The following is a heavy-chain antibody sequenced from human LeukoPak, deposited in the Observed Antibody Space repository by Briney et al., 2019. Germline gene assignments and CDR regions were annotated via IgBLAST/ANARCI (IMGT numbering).Heavy chain of an antibody. CDR3: AKDHLFGVINDAFDI. CDR2: ISASGGGT. D-gene: IGHD3-3*01. J-gene: IGHJ3*02. Sequence: GGSLRLSCAASGFTFSSYAMNWVRQAPGKGLEWVSAISASGGGTNYADSVKGRFTISRDNFKNTLYLQMDSLRAEDTAVYYCAKDHLFGVINDAFDIWGQGIMVTVSS. V-gene: IGHV3-23*01. CDR1: GFTFSSYA.